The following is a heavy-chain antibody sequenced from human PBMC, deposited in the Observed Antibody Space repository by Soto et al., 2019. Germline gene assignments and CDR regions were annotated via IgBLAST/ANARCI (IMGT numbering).Heavy chain of an antibody. CDR1: GFTFSSYG. V-gene: IGHV3-33*01. J-gene: IGHJ6*02. D-gene: IGHD6-13*01. Sequence: PGGSLRLSCAAAGFTFSSYGMHWVRQAPGKGLEWVAVIWYDGSNKYYAGSVKGRFTISRDNSKNTLYLQMNSLRAEDTAVYYCARDILSSSWTFYYYYYGMDVWGQGTTVTVSS. CDR2: IWYDGSNK. CDR3: ARDILSSSWTFYYYYYGMDV.